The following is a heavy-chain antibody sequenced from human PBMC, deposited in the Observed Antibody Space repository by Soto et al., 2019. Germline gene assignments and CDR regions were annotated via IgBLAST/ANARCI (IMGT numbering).Heavy chain of an antibody. J-gene: IGHJ6*02. V-gene: IGHV3-49*03. Sequence: GGSLRLSCTGSGFTFGDYAISWSRQAPGKXLEWVGVIRSKAYGETKDYAASVKGRFTILRDDSKSIAYLQMNSLQSEDTGVYYCTRYTSTSRYSYFGMDVWGHGTTVTVSS. CDR2: IRSKAYGETK. D-gene: IGHD2-2*01. CDR3: TRYTSTSRYSYFGMDV. CDR1: GFTFGDYA.